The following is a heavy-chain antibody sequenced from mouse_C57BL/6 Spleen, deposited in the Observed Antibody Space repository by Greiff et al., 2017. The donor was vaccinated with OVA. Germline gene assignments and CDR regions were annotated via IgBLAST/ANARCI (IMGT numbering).Heavy chain of an antibody. CDR3: ARVTYYGSPHWYCDV. J-gene: IGHJ1*03. V-gene: IGHV5-16*01. D-gene: IGHD1-1*01. CDR1: GFTFSDYY. CDR2: INYDGSST. Sequence: EVKLMESEGGLVQPGSSMKLSCTASGFTFSDYYMAWVRQVPDKGLEWVANINYDGSSTSYLASLTSRFIISRDNAKNIPDLQMSSLQSEDTATYYCARVTYYGSPHWYCDVWGTGTTVTVSS.